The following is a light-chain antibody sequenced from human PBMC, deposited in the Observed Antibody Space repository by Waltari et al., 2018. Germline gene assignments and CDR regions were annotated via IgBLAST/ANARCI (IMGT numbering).Light chain of an antibody. V-gene: IGKV3-20*01. CDR1: QSVSRT. CDR3: QHYVRLPVT. CDR2: GAS. J-gene: IGKJ1*01. Sequence: VLTQSPGTLSLSPGERATLSCRASQSVSRTLAWYQQKPGQAPRLLIYGASTRASGIPDRFSGSGSGTDFSLTISRLEPEDFAVYYCQHYVRLPVTFGQGTKVEIK.